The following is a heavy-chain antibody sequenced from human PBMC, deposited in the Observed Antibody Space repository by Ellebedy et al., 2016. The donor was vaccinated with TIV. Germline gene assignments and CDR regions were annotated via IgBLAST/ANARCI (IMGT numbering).Heavy chain of an antibody. J-gene: IGHJ4*02. Sequence: PGGSLRLSCAASAFTFSSYSMHCVRHAPGKGLEWVSYISSSRSIVFYADSVNGRFTISRDNAKNSLYLQMSSLRDEDTAVYYGATLEELGVTGPFDFWGQGTLITVSS. CDR3: ATLEELGVTGPFDF. CDR1: AFTFSSYS. D-gene: IGHD3-10*01. V-gene: IGHV3-48*02. CDR2: ISSSRSIV.